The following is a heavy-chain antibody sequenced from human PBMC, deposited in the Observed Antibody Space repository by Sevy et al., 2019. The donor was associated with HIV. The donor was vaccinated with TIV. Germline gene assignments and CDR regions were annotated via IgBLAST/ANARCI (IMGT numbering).Heavy chain of an antibody. Sequence: GGSLRLSCAASGFTFSDHGMQWVRQAPGKGLEWVAVIWNDGSNKYYADSGKGRFTTSRDNSSNTLYLQMNSLRAEDTAVYYCARDVRGEGIRPGDLDYWGQGTLVTVSS. CDR1: GFTFSDHG. CDR2: IWNDGSNK. J-gene: IGHJ4*02. D-gene: IGHD3-10*02. V-gene: IGHV3-33*01. CDR3: ARDVRGEGIRPGDLDY.